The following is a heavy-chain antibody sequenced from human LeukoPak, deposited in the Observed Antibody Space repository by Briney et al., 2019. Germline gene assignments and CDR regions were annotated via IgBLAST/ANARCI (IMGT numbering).Heavy chain of an antibody. CDR2: IYYSGST. J-gene: IGHJ4*02. CDR3: AREHRRTFDY. Sequence: PSETLSLTCTVSGGSISSGGYYWSWIRQHPGKGLEWIGSIYYSGSTYYNPSLKSRVTISVDTSKNQFSLKLSSVTAADTAVYYCAREHRRTFDYWGQGTLVTVSS. V-gene: IGHV4-31*03. CDR1: GGSISSGGYY.